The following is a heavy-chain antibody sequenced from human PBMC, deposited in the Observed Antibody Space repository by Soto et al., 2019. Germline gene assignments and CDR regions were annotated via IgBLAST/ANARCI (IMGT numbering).Heavy chain of an antibody. CDR2: LNTYGNT. CDR3: GRESGETWDYEAS. CDR1: GGSISSYR. Sequence: SETLSFTCTVSGGSISSYRWSWIRQPAGKGLEWIGRLNTYGNTHYNPSLKSRVTVSVDTSRNQFFLTLRSVTAADSAVYHCGRESGETWDYEASWGQGTPVTVSS. J-gene: IGHJ5*02. D-gene: IGHD1-7*01. V-gene: IGHV4-4*07.